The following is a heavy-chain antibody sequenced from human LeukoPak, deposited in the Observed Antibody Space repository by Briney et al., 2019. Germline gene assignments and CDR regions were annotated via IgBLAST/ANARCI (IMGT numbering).Heavy chain of an antibody. J-gene: IGHJ6*03. CDR2: IYHSGST. D-gene: IGHD3-10*02. CDR1: GGSISSGGYF. Sequence: SETLSLTCTVSGGSISSGGYFWSWIRQPPGKGLEWIGYIYHSGSTYYNPSLKSRVTISVDRSKNQFSLKLSSVTAADTAVYYWARGEVGLPPPMVGDYYYYYMDVWGKGTTVTVSS. CDR3: ARGEVGLPPPMVGDYYYYYMDV. V-gene: IGHV4-30-2*01.